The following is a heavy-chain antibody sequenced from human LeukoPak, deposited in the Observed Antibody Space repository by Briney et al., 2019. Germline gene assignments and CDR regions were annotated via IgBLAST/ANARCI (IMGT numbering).Heavy chain of an antibody. CDR3: ARGHSSGYYNWFDP. Sequence: GGSLRLSRAVSGLTLSSYEMNWVRQAPGKGREGVSYITRDASTIYYADSVKGRFTISRDNAKNSLYLRMNSLRAEDTAVYYCARGHSSGYYNWFDPWGQGTLVTVSS. J-gene: IGHJ5*02. CDR1: GLTLSSYE. V-gene: IGHV3-48*03. CDR2: ITRDASTI. D-gene: IGHD3-22*01.